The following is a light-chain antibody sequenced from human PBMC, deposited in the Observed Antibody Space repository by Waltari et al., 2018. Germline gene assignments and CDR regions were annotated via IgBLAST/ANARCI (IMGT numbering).Light chain of an antibody. CDR1: NLVNEV. CDR2: YNG. Sequence: SYVLTQPASVSVAPGKTARITCGGNNLVNEVGHRYQQKPGQAPVVVIYYNGDRPSGVPERFSGTNSGNTATLSISRVEVGDEADYYCQVWGRTSDHPVFGGGTKLTVL. J-gene: IGLJ3*02. V-gene: IGLV3-21*04. CDR3: QVWGRTSDHPV.